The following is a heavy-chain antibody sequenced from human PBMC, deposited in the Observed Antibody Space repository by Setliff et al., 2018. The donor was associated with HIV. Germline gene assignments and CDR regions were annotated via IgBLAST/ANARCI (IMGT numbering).Heavy chain of an antibody. Sequence: SETLSLTCTVSGDSIRGYYWSWIRQPPGKGMEWMGYVFYTGFAAYNPSLKSRLTISVDTSKSQFSLRLTSVTAADTAIYYCARQVSIPGVAITPVDYWGQGALVTVSS. CDR1: GDSIRGYY. V-gene: IGHV4-59*08. CDR3: ARQVSIPGVAITPVDY. J-gene: IGHJ4*02. D-gene: IGHD5-12*01. CDR2: VFYTGFA.